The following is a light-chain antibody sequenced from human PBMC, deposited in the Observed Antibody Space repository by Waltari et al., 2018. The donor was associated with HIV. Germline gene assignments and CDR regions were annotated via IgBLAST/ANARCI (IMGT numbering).Light chain of an antibody. V-gene: IGKV3-11*01. J-gene: IGKJ3*01. CDR1: QSVSSY. CDR2: DAF. Sequence: EIVLTQSPATLSLSPGERATLSCSASQSVSSYLAWYQQKPGQAPRLLIYDAFNRATGIPARFSGSGSGTDFTLTISSLEPEDFAVYYCQQRSFTFGPGTKVDIK. CDR3: QQRSFT.